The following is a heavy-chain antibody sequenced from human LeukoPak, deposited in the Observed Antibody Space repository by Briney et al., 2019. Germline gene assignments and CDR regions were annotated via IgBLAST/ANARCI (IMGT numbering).Heavy chain of an antibody. D-gene: IGHD2-2*01. CDR3: AKVACSSTSCRGDY. CDR1: GFTFDDYA. J-gene: IGHJ4*02. V-gene: IGHV3-9*03. CDR2: ISWNSGSI. Sequence: GRSLRLSCAASGFTFDDYAMHWVRHAPGKGLEWVSGISWNSGSIGYADSVKGRFTISRDNAKHSLYLQMNSLRAEDMALYYCAKVACSSTSCRGDYWGQGTLVTVSS.